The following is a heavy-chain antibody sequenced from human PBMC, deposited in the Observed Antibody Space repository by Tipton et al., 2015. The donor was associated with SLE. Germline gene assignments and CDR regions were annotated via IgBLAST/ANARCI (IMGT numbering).Heavy chain of an antibody. D-gene: IGHD1-1*01. V-gene: IGHV3-7*01. CDR1: GFTFSSYW. J-gene: IGHJ3*02. CDR2: IKQDGSEK. CDR3: ARGYNWNDQAFDI. Sequence: SLRLSCAASGFTFSSYWMSWVRQAPGKGLEWVANIKQDGSEKYYVDSVKGRFTTSRDNAKNSLYLQMNSLRAEDTAVYYCARGYNWNDQAFDIWGQGTMVTVSS.